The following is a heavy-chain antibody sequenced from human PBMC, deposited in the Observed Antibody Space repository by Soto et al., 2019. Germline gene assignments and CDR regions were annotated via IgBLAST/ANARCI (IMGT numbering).Heavy chain of an antibody. CDR2: ISGSGGST. V-gene: IGHV3-23*01. D-gene: IGHD3-22*01. J-gene: IGHJ4*02. CDR3: AKAESRDDYYDSSGYSHFDY. Sequence: PGGSLRLSCAASGFTFSSYAMSWVRQAPRKGLEWVSAISGSGGSTYYADSVKGRFTISRDNSKNTLYLQMNSLRAEDTAVYYCAKAESRDDYYDSSGYSHFDYWGQGTLVTVPQ. CDR1: GFTFSSYA.